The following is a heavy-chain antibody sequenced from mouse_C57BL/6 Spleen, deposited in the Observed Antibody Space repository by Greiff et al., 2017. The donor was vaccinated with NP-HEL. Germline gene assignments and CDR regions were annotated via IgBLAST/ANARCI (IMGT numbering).Heavy chain of an antibody. V-gene: IGHV1-69*01. J-gene: IGHJ3*01. CDR1: GYTFTSYW. D-gene: IGHD2-4*01. CDR3: ARRLYDYDKGAWFAY. Sequence: VQLQQPGAELVMPGASVKLSCKASGYTFTSYWMHWVKQRPGQGLEWIGEIDPSDSYTNYNQKFKGKSTLTVDKSSSTAYMQLSSLTSEDSAVYYCARRLYDYDKGAWFAYWGQGTLVTVSA. CDR2: IDPSDSYT.